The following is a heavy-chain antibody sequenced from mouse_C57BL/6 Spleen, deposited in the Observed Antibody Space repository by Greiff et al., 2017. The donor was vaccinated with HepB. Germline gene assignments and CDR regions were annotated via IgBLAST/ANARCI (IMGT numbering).Heavy chain of an antibody. CDR2: IDPENGDT. J-gene: IGHJ3*01. V-gene: IGHV14-4*01. Sequence: VQLQQSGAELVRPGASVKLSCTASGFNIKDDYMHWVKQRPEQGLEWIGWIDPENGDTEYASKFQGKATITADTSSNTAYLQLSSLTSEDTAVYYCTSNPAWFAYWGQGTLVTVSA. CDR3: TSNPAWFAY. CDR1: GFNIKDDY.